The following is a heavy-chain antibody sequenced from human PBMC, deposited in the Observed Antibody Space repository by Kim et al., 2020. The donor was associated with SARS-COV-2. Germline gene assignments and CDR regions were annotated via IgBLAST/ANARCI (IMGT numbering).Heavy chain of an antibody. J-gene: IGHJ4*02. CDR1: GFTFSSYW. D-gene: IGHD7-27*01. CDR3: ARVGHLGADYWGAQLYYFDY. Sequence: GGSLRLSCAASGFTFSSYWMHWVRQAPGKGLVWVSRINGDGSRITYADSVKGRFTISRDNAKNTLYPQMNSLRAEDTAVYYCARVGHLGADYWGAQLYYFDYWGQGTLVTVSS. V-gene: IGHV3-74*01. CDR2: INGDGSRI.